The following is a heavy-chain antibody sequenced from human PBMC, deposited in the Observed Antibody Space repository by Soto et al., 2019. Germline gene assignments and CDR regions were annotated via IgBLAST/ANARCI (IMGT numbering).Heavy chain of an antibody. CDR3: ATWDWNYSYSEF. D-gene: IGHD1-7*01. J-gene: IGHJ4*02. Sequence: GGSLRLSCAASGFAFSAHAMDWVRQAPGKGLEWVSGISATGGSTYYADSVKGRFTISRDNSKNTLYLQTNSLRAGDTAVYYCATWDWNYSYSEFWGQGTLVTVSS. CDR2: ISATGGST. V-gene: IGHV3-23*01. CDR1: GFAFSAHA.